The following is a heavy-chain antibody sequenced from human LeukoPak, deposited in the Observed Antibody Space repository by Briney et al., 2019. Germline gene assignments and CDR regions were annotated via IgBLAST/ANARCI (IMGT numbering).Heavy chain of an antibody. D-gene: IGHD4-17*01. CDR3: AKGSPFTVSTDYFDF. Sequence: GGSLSLPCAASGFTLIIYACTWVRQPPGKGREGVSGISWTSGSIGYADSVKGRFTISRDNAKHSLYLQMNSLRTEDTALYYCAKGSPFTVSTDYFDFWGQGTLVTVSS. J-gene: IGHJ4*02. CDR2: ISWTSGSI. CDR1: GFTLIIYA. V-gene: IGHV3-9*01.